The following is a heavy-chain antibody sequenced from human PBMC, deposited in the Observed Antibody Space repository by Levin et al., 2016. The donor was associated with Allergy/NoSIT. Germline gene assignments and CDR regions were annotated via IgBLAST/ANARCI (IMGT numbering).Heavy chain of an antibody. V-gene: IGHV5-10-1*01. Sequence: KVSCKGSGYGFTNYWITWVRQMPGKGLEWMGRIDPSDSYPKYSPSFQGHVTMSVDKSISTAYLQWSSLKASDTAMYYCARPTGPYDHSSNFDYWGQGTLVTVSS. CDR2: IDPSDSYP. J-gene: IGHJ4*02. CDR3: ARPTGPYDHSSNFDY. CDR1: GYGFTNYW. D-gene: IGHD5-12*01.